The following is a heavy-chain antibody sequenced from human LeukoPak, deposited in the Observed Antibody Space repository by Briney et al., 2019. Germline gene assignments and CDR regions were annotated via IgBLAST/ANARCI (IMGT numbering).Heavy chain of an antibody. Sequence: GGSLRLSCAASGFTFSSYWMSWVRQAPGKGLEWVANIKQDGSEKYYVDSVKGRFTISRDNAKNSLYLQMNSLRAEDTAVYYCARGRLGTPPDPIIDYWGQGTLVTVSS. D-gene: IGHD7-27*01. CDR1: GFTFSSYW. CDR2: IKQDGSEK. V-gene: IGHV3-7*01. CDR3: ARGRLGTPPDPIIDY. J-gene: IGHJ4*02.